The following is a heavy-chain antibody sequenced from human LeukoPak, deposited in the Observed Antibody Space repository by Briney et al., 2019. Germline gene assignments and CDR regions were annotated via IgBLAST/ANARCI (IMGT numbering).Heavy chain of an antibody. CDR3: AKESSGWSGFDY. CDR2: ISGSGGST. D-gene: IGHD6-19*01. Sequence: GGSLRPSCVVSGFTFSNYAMHWVRQAPGKGLEWVSAISGSGGSTYYADSVKGRFTISRDNSKNTLYLQMNSLRAEDTAVYYCAKESSGWSGFDYWGQGTLVTVSS. J-gene: IGHJ4*02. V-gene: IGHV3-23*01. CDR1: GFTFSNYA.